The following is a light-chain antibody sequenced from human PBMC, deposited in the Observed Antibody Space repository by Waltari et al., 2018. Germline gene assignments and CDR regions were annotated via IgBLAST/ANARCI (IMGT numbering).Light chain of an antibody. CDR1: QSVLHTNNKDY. V-gene: IGKV4-1*01. CDR2: WAS. CDR3: QQYYSTPNT. Sequence: DIVMTQSPASLGVSLGERATINCKSSQSVLHTNNKDYLAWYQQKPGPPPKLLIYWASTREFGVPDRFSGSGSGTSFTLTISSLQAEDVAVYYCQQYYSTPNTFGQGTKLEIK. J-gene: IGKJ2*01.